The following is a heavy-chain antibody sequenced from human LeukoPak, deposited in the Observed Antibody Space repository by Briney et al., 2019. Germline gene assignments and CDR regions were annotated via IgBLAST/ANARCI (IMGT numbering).Heavy chain of an antibody. CDR3: ARDRRHLPPIDYYYGMDV. J-gene: IGHJ6*02. V-gene: IGHV3-7*01. CDR1: GFIFGDYA. D-gene: IGHD6-6*01. CDR2: IKQDGSEK. Sequence: GGSLRLSCTTSGFIFGDYAMSWVRQAPGKGLEWVANIKQDGSEKYYVDSVQGRFTSSRDNAKNSLYLQMNSLRAEDTAVYYCARDRRHLPPIDYYYGMDVWGQGTTVTVSS.